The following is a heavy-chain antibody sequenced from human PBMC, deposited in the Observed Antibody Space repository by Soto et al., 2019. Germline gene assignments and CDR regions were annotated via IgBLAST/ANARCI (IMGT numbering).Heavy chain of an antibody. CDR3: AREGSQGNYYYGMDV. CDR2: IYHSGST. Sequence: SETLSLTCAVSGGSISSGGYSWSWIRQPPGKSLEWIGYIYHSGSTYYNPSLKSRVTISVDRSKNQFSLKLSSVTAADTAVYYCAREGSQGNYYYGMDVWGQGTTVTVSS. CDR1: GGSISSGGYS. J-gene: IGHJ6*02. V-gene: IGHV4-30-2*01.